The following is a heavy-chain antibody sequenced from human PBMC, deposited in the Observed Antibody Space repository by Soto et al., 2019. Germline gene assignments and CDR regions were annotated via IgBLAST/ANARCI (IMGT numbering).Heavy chain of an antibody. J-gene: IGHJ5*02. V-gene: IGHV4-4*02. CDR3: ARGNGSSGYKWLDP. CDR2: INHSRNT. Sequence: PSETLALTCAVSGGSISSSDWRCGFRQPPGRGQEWIGKINHSRNTNYKPSLKSRVTISVDTSKNKSSLKLSFVTAADTAVYYCARGNGSSGYKWLDPWGKGTLVTFSS. CDR1: GGSISSSDW. D-gene: IGHD3-22*01.